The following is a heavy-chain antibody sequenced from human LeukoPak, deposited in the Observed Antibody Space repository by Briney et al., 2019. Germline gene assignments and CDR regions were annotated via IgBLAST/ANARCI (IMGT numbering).Heavy chain of an antibody. V-gene: IGHV3-30*02. CDR3: VGLFELNWFDP. D-gene: IGHD3-22*01. CDR1: GFTFSSYG. Sequence: GGSLRLSCAASGFTFSSYGMHWVRQAPGKGLEWVAYIQYDGSNEQYADSVKGRFSISRDSSKNILYLQMNSLRAEDTAVYYCVGLFELNWFDPWGQGTLVTVSS. J-gene: IGHJ5*02. CDR2: IQYDGSNE.